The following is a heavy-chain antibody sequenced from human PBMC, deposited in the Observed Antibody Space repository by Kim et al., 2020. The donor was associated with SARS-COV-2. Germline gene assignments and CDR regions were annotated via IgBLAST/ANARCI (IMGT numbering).Heavy chain of an antibody. CDR3: ASAPRGRWLQFDH. V-gene: IGHV3-48*03. Sequence: GSLRLSCAASGFTFSSYEMNWVRRAPGKGLEWVAYIRSSGTTIYYADSVKGRFTISRDNDKNSLYLQMNSMRADDTAVYYCASAPRGRWLQFDHWGQGTSVTVSS. J-gene: IGHJ4*02. D-gene: IGHD3-16*01. CDR2: IRSSGTTI. CDR1: GFTFSSYE.